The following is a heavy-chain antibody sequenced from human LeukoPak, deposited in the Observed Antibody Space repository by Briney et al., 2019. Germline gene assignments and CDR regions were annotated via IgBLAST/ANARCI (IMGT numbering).Heavy chain of an antibody. CDR3: ARDQVYDSSGSDAFDI. D-gene: IGHD3-22*01. V-gene: IGHV3-30-3*01. CDR1: GFTFSSYA. CDR2: ISYDGSNK. J-gene: IGHJ3*02. Sequence: GGSLRLSCAVSGFTFSSYAMHWVRQAPGTGREWVAVISYDGSNKYYADSVKGRFTISRDNSKNTLYLQMNSLRAEDTAVYYCARDQVYDSSGSDAFDIWGQGTMVTVSS.